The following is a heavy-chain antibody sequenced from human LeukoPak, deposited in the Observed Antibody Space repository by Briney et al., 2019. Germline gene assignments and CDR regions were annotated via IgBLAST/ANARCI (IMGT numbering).Heavy chain of an antibody. CDR3: ARGGVIRSGDYHFDF. D-gene: IGHD4-17*01. CDR2: FFSSGST. CDR1: GASISKYY. V-gene: IGHV4-59*13. J-gene: IGHJ4*02. Sequence: SETLSLTCTVSGASISKYYWSWIRQPPGGGLEWIGYFFSSGSTRYNPSLKTRVTISVDTSKNQLSLKMPSVSAADTALYYCARGGVIRSGDYHFDFWGQGTLVTVSS.